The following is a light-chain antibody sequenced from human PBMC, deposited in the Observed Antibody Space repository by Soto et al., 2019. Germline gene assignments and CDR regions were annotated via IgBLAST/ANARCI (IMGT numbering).Light chain of an antibody. CDR1: QTVRNNY. V-gene: IGKV3D-7*01. CDR2: GAS. CDR3: QQCNGYSRT. J-gene: IGKJ1*01. Sequence: RQSPGTLSLSPGARATLSCRASQTVRNNYLAWYQQKPGQAPRLLIYGASTRATGIPARFSGSGSGTEFTLTISSLQPDDFATYYCQQCNGYSRTFGQGTKVDI.